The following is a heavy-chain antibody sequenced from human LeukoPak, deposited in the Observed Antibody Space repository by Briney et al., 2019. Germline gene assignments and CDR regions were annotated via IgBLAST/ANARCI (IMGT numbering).Heavy chain of an antibody. CDR2: ISYDGGNK. CDR1: GFTFSSYA. D-gene: IGHD6-19*01. J-gene: IGHJ3*02. Sequence: QAGGSLRLSCAASGFTFSSYAMHWVRQAPGKGLEWVAVISYDGGNKYYADSVKGRFTISRDNSKNTLYLQMNSLRAEDTAVYYCARARGQWLADAFDIWGQGTMVTVSS. V-gene: IGHV3-30-3*01. CDR3: ARARGQWLADAFDI.